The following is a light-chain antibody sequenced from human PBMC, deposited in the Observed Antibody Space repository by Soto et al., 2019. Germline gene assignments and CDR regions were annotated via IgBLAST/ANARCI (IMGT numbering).Light chain of an antibody. CDR2: RDS. CDR1: NSGSKN. CDR3: QVWDSSTAV. Sequence: SYELTQPLSVSVALGQTARITCVGTNSGSKNVHWYQQKPGQALLLVTSRDSNRPPGIPERFSGSNSGNPATLTISRAQAGDEADYYCQVWDSSTAVFGGGTQLAGL. J-gene: IGLJ3*02. V-gene: IGLV3-9*01.